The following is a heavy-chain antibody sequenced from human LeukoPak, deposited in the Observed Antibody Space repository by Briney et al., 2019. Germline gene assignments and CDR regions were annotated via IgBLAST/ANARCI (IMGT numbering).Heavy chain of an antibody. D-gene: IGHD3-22*01. V-gene: IGHV4-4*02. CDR2: ISHTGST. CDR1: NGPITSTKW. J-gene: IGHJ6*02. Sequence: SETLSLTCTVSNGPITSTKWWSWVRQPPGKGLEWIGEISHTGSTNYNPSFNSRVTMSVDKSKSQFSLNLKSVTAADTALYYCAREKYYDSSGYSLGGYYYYGMDVWGQGTTVTVSS. CDR3: AREKYYDSSGYSLGGYYYYGMDV.